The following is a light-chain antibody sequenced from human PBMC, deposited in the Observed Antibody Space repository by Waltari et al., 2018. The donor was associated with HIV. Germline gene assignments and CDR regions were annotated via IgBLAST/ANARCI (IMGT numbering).Light chain of an antibody. Sequence: EIVMTQSPDTLSLSPGERATLSCRASQSINRNSLAWFQQKPGQAPRLLVYVTSSRATAIPDRFSGSGSGTDFTLTISRLEPEDSAVYYCQQYGIQPFTFGPGTKVDI. CDR3: QQYGIQPFT. CDR1: QSINRNS. V-gene: IGKV3-20*01. CDR2: VTS. J-gene: IGKJ3*01.